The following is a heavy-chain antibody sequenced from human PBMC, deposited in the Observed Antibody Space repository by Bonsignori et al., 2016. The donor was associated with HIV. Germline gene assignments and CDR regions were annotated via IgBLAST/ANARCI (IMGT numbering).Heavy chain of an antibody. CDR1: GFTFNTYV. CDR3: AKDLSSGWYPIGVDS. V-gene: IGHV3-23*04. J-gene: IGHJ5*01. CDR2: FTSSGRPS. Sequence: EVVLVESGGGLVQPGGXLRLSCAASGFTFNTYVMNWVRQAPGKGLEWVSSFTSSGRPSYLADSVQGRFTVSRDNFKSMMYLQMNSLGVEDTAIYYCAKDLSSGWYPIGVDSWGQGTLGHRSPQ. D-gene: IGHD6-19*01.